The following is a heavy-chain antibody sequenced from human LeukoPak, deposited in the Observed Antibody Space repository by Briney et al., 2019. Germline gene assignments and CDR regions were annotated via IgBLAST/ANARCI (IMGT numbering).Heavy chain of an antibody. D-gene: IGHD3-10*02. J-gene: IGHJ4*02. Sequence: GGSLRLSCAPSGFTFSSYAMHWVRQAPGKGLEWVAVISYDGSNKYYADSVKGRFTISRDNSKNTLYLQMNSLRAEDTAVYYCAKFFTGEYVRAFDVWGQGTLVTVSS. CDR2: ISYDGSNK. CDR1: GFTFSSYA. CDR3: AKFFTGEYVRAFDV. V-gene: IGHV3-30*18.